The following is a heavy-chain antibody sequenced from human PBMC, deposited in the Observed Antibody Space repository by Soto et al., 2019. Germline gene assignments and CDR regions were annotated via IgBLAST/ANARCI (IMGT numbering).Heavy chain of an antibody. CDR2: ISSSSSYI. Sequence: LRLSCAASGFTFSSYSMNWVRQAPGKGLEWVSSISSSSSYIYYADSVKGRFTISRDNAKNSLYLQMNSLRAEDTAVYYCARAYCSGGSCSPFKYYYYGMDVWGQGTTVTVSS. D-gene: IGHD2-15*01. V-gene: IGHV3-21*01. J-gene: IGHJ6*02. CDR3: ARAYCSGGSCSPFKYYYYGMDV. CDR1: GFTFSSYS.